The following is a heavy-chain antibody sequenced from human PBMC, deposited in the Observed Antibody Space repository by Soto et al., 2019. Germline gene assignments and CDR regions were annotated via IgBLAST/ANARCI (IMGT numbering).Heavy chain of an antibody. CDR3: ALNPVRFSTFYSYMDV. CDR2: INHSGST. Sequence: QVQLQQWGAGLLKPSETLSLTCGVYGGSLRVYYWSWFRQSPGKGLEWTGEINHSGSTNYNPSFKSRVTISVDTSKNQFSVKLTSVTAADTAVYYCALNPVRFSTFYSYMDVWGGGTTVTVSS. V-gene: IGHV4-34*02. D-gene: IGHD3-3*01. CDR1: GGSLRVYY. J-gene: IGHJ6*03.